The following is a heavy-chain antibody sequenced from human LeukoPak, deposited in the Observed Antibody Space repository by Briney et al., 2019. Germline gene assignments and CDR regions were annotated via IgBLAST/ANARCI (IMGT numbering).Heavy chain of an antibody. D-gene: IGHD6-19*01. J-gene: IGHJ4*02. CDR2: IWYDGSNK. V-gene: IGHV3-33*01. Sequence: GGSLRLSCAASGFTFSSYGMHWVRQAPGKGLEWVAVIWYDGSNKYYADSVKGRFTISRDNSKNTLYLQMNSLRAEDTAVYYCARDREGSGWNYFDYWGQGTLVTVSS. CDR1: GFTFSSYG. CDR3: ARDREGSGWNYFDY.